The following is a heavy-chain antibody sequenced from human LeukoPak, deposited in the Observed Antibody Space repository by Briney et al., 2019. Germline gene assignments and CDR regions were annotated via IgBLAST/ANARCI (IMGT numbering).Heavy chain of an antibody. CDR3: ARRGSSGWHFYYFDY. J-gene: IGHJ4*02. CDR1: GYSFSNYW. CDR2: IYPGDSDT. V-gene: IGHV5-51*01. D-gene: IGHD6-19*01. Sequence: GESLRISCKGSGYSFSNYWIGWVRQMPGKGLEWMGIIYPGDSDTRYSPSFQGQVTISVDKFISTAYLQWSSLKASDTAMYYCARRGSSGWHFYYFDYWGQGTLVTVSS.